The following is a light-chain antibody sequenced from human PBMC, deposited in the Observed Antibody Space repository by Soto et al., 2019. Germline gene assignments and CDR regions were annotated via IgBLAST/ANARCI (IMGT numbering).Light chain of an antibody. Sequence: EIVLTQSPGTLSLSPGGRATLSCRASQSVSSRYLAWYQQKPGQAPRLLIYGTSSRATGIPDRFSGSGSGTDFTLTISRLEPEDFAVYYCQQYGSSPMYTFGQGTKLEIK. CDR3: QQYGSSPMYT. V-gene: IGKV3-20*01. CDR1: QSVSSRY. J-gene: IGKJ2*01. CDR2: GTS.